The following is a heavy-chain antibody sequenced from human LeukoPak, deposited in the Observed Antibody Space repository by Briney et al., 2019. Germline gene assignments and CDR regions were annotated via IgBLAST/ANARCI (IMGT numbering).Heavy chain of an antibody. Sequence: GGSLRLSCTASGFTFGDYAMSWVRQAPGKGLEWVGFIRSKAYGGTTEYAASVKGRFTISRDDSKSIAYLQMNSLKTEDTAVYYCTRVGVLRYFDWLLYFDYWGQGTLVTVSS. CDR1: GFTFGDYA. CDR2: IRSKAYGGTT. V-gene: IGHV3-49*04. D-gene: IGHD3-9*01. CDR3: TRVGVLRYFDWLLYFDY. J-gene: IGHJ4*02.